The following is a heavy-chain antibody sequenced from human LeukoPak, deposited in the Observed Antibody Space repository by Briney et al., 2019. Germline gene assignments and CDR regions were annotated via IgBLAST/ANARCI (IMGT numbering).Heavy chain of an antibody. CDR1: GGSISSGGYY. J-gene: IGHJ4*02. CDR3: ARANYYGSGSYPPTPPYY. Sequence: PSQTLSLTCTVSGGSISSGGYYWSWIRQHPGKGLEWIGYIYYSGSTYYNPSLKSRVTISVDTSKNQFSLKLSSVTAADTAVYYCARANYYGSGSYPPTPPYYWGQGTLVTVSS. D-gene: IGHD3-10*01. V-gene: IGHV4-31*03. CDR2: IYYSGST.